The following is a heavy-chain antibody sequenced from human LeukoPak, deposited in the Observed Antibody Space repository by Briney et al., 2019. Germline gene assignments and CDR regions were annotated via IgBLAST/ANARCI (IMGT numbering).Heavy chain of an antibody. V-gene: IGHV4-34*01. Sequence: SETLSLTCAVYGGSFSGYYWSWIRQPPGKGLEGIGEINHSGSTNYNPSLKSRVTISVDTSKNQFSLKLSSVTAADTAVYYCARGRAGTFFDYWGQGTLVTVSS. CDR2: INHSGST. CDR3: ARGRAGTFFDY. D-gene: IGHD6-19*01. CDR1: GGSFSGYY. J-gene: IGHJ4*02.